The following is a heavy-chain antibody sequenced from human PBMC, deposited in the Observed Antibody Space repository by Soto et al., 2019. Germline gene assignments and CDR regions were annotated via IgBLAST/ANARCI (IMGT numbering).Heavy chain of an antibody. CDR3: AREATRRAFDI. CDR1: GFTFSSYG. CDR2: IWYDGSNK. J-gene: IGHJ3*02. Sequence: PGGSLRLSCAASGFTFSSYGMHWVRQAPGKGLEWVAVIWYDGSNKYYADSVKGRFTISRDNSKNTLYLQMNSLRAEDTAVYYCAREATRRAFDIWGQGTMVTVSS. V-gene: IGHV3-33*01.